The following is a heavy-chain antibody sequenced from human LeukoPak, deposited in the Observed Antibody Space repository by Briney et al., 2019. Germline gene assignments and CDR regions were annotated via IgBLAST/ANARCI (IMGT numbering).Heavy chain of an antibody. V-gene: IGHV3-7*01. J-gene: IGHJ4*02. CDR3: ARDAHYYDSTGYFRAPLDY. CDR1: GFTFTTYW. D-gene: IGHD3-22*01. CDR2: IKQDGSDK. Sequence: PGGSLRLSCAASGFTFTTYWMTWVRQAPGKGLEWVANIKQDGSDKYYVDSVKGRFTISRDNAKNSLSLQMNSLRVEDTAVYYCARDAHYYDSTGYFRAPLDYWGQGTLVTVSS.